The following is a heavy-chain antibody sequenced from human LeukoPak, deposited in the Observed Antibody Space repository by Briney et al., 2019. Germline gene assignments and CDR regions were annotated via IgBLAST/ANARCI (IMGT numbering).Heavy chain of an antibody. D-gene: IGHD3-3*01. CDR3: ARARSIFEVARGAFDI. CDR2: IYYSGST. Sequence: PSETLSLTCTVSGGSISSGDYYWSWIRQPPGKGLEWIGYIYYSGSTYYNPSLKSRVTISVDTSKNQFSLNLSSVTAADTAVYYCARARSIFEVARGAFDIWGQGTMVTVSS. V-gene: IGHV4-30-4*08. CDR1: GGSISSGDYY. J-gene: IGHJ3*02.